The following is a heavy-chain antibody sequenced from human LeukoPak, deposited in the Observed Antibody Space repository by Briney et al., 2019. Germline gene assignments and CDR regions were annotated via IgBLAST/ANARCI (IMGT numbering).Heavy chain of an antibody. J-gene: IGHJ4*02. CDR3: ARGRDEYKTGY. CDR2: IYYSEST. V-gene: IGHV4-59*01. D-gene: IGHD5-24*01. CDR1: GGSISSYY. Sequence: SETLSLTCTVSGGSISSYYWSWIRQPPGKGLEWIGYIYYSESTKDNPSLKSRVTMSVDTSKNQFFLRLSSVTAADTAVYYCARGRDEYKTGYWGQGTLVTVSS.